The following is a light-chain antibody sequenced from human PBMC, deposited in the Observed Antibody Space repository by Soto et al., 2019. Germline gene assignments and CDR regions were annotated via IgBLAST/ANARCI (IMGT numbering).Light chain of an antibody. V-gene: IGLV2-11*01. J-gene: IGLJ3*02. CDR2: EVN. Sequence: QSALTQPRSVSGSPGQSVTISCTATGSDVGDSSHVSWYQLHPGKAPKLTIYEVNNRPSGVPDRGSGSKSGSTASLTISGVQAEGEGEYCCWLSAGSRTWLFGGGTKVTVL. CDR1: GSDVGDSSH. CDR3: WLSAGSRTWL.